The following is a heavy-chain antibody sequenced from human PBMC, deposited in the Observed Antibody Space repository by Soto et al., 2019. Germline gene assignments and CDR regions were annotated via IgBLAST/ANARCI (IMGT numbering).Heavy chain of an antibody. CDR3: ARVSGRASAYYYYFYYMDV. CDR1: GFNFSNYG. Sequence: QVQLVESGGGVVQPGRSLRLSCAASGFNFSNYGMQWVRQAPGKGLEWVAGIWFDGTKSHYADSVKRRFTISRDNSKNTLYLQMSSLRAEDTAVYYCARVSGRASAYYYYFYYMDVWGKGTTVTVSS. V-gene: IGHV3-33*01. J-gene: IGHJ6*03. D-gene: IGHD2-21*01. CDR2: IWFDGTKS.